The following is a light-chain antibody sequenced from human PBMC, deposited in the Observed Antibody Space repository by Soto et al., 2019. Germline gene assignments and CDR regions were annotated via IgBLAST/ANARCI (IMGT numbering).Light chain of an antibody. CDR1: SSDVGSYNR. CDR3: NSYTSSNTYV. CDR2: EVS. Sequence: QSALTQPPSVSGSPGQSVTISCTGTSSDVGSYNRVSWYQQPPGTAPKLMIYEVSNQPSGVPDRFSGSKSGNTASLTISGLQPEDEADYYCNSYTSSNTYVFGTGTKVTVL. J-gene: IGLJ1*01. V-gene: IGLV2-18*02.